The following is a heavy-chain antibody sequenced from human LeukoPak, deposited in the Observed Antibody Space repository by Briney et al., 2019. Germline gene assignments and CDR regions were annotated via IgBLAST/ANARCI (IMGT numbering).Heavy chain of an antibody. CDR2: IYYGGST. CDR1: GGSISSGGYY. D-gene: IGHD6-13*01. J-gene: IGHJ5*02. CDR3: ARGERAAAAYNWFDP. Sequence: SQTLSLTCTVSGGSISSGGYYWSWIRQHPGKGLEWIGYIYYGGSTYYNPSLKSRVTISVDTSKNQFSLKLSSVTAADTAVYYCARGERAAAAYNWFDPWGQGTLVTVSS. V-gene: IGHV4-31*03.